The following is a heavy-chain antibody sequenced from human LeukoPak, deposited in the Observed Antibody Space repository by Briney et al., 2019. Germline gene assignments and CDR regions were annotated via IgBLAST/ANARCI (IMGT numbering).Heavy chain of an antibody. V-gene: IGHV3-23*01. CDR3: AKDLSGYGSSWSYFDY. CDR1: GFTFSSYA. Sequence: GGSLRLSCAASGFTFSSYAMSCVRQAPGKGLEWVSAISGSGGSTYYADSVKGRFTISRDNSKNTLYLQVNSLRAEDTAVYYCAKDLSGYGSSWSYFDYWGQGTLVTVSS. J-gene: IGHJ4*02. D-gene: IGHD6-13*01. CDR2: ISGSGGST.